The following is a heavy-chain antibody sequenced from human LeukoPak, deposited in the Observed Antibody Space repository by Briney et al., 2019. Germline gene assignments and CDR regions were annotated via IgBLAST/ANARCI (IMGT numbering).Heavy chain of an antibody. CDR1: GFTFSSYS. CDR3: ARGEEWELLGEGTDY. V-gene: IGHV3-48*01. J-gene: IGHJ4*02. D-gene: IGHD1-26*01. Sequence: PGGSLRLSCAASGFTFSSYSMNWVRQAPGKGLGWVSYISSSSSTIYYADSVKGRFTISRDNAKNSLYLQMNSLRAEDTAVYYCARGEEWELLGEGTDYWGQGTLVTVSS. CDR2: ISSSSSTI.